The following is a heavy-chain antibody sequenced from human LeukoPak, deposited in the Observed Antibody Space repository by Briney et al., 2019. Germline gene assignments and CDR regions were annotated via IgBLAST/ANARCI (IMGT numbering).Heavy chain of an antibody. Sequence: GGSLRLSCAASGFTFSSYSMNWVRQAPGKGLEWVSSIRSSSSYIYYADSVKGRFTISRDNAKNSLYLQMNSLRAEDTAVYYCARDPPDTAMVKTFDYWGQGTLVTVSS. D-gene: IGHD5-18*01. V-gene: IGHV3-21*01. CDR2: IRSSSSYI. CDR1: GFTFSSYS. J-gene: IGHJ4*02. CDR3: ARDPPDTAMVKTFDY.